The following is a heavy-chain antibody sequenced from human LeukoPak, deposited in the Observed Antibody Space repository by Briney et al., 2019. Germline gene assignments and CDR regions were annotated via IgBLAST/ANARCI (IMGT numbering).Heavy chain of an antibody. CDR3: ARGSTGDKSNN. CDR1: GDPIASGGYY. V-gene: IGHV4-31*03. J-gene: IGHJ4*02. D-gene: IGHD7-27*01. Sequence: SQTLYLTCTVSGDPIASGGYYWSWFRQLPGKGLEWIGYIYYSGTTSYNPSLKSRLTISLDTSENQFSLKLSSVTAADTAVYYCARGSTGDKSNNWGQGTLVTVSS. CDR2: IYYSGTT.